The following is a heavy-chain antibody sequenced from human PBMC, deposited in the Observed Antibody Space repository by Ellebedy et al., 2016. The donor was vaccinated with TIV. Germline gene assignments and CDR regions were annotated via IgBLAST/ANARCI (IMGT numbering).Heavy chain of an antibody. Sequence: SETLSLXXAVYGGSFSGYYWSWIRQPPGKGLEWIGEINHSGSTNYNPSLKSRVTISVDTSKNQFSLKLSSVTAADTAVYYCARNLIWFGEFGMDVWGQGTTVTVSS. CDR2: INHSGST. CDR3: ARNLIWFGEFGMDV. D-gene: IGHD3-10*01. J-gene: IGHJ6*02. CDR1: GGSFSGYY. V-gene: IGHV4-34*01.